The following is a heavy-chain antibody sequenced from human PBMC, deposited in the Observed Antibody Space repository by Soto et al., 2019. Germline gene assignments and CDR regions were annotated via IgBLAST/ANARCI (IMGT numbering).Heavy chain of an antibody. V-gene: IGHV4-31*03. CDR3: ASQATGWYPDY. D-gene: IGHD6-19*01. J-gene: IGHJ4*02. CDR2: IYSSGTT. Sequence: QVQLQESGPGLVKPSQTLSLTCTVSGDSINSGGYYWSWVRQHPGKGLEWIGYIYSSGTTYYNPYLKSRVTISVDTSKNQFSLKLSSVTAADTAVYYCASQATGWYPDYWGQGTLVTVSS. CDR1: GDSINSGGYY.